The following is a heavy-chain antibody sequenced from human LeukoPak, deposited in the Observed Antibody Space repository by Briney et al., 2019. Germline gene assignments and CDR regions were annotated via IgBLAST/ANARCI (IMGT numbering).Heavy chain of an antibody. J-gene: IGHJ5*02. V-gene: IGHV4-38-2*02. CDR2: IYHSGST. CDR1: GYSISSGYY. Sequence: SETLSLTCTVSGYSISSGYYWGWIRQPPGKGLEWIGSIYHSGSTYYNPSLKSRVTISVDTSKNQFSLKLSSMTAADTAVYYCARGVRKPYYDFWSGYETTNWFDPWGQGTLVTVSS. D-gene: IGHD3-3*01. CDR3: ARGVRKPYYDFWSGYETTNWFDP.